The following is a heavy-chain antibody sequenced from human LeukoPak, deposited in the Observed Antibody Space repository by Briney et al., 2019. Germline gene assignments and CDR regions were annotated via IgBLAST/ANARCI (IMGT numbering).Heavy chain of an antibody. CDR2: ISAYNGNT. J-gene: IGHJ4*02. V-gene: IGHV1-18*01. CDR1: GYTFTSYG. CDR3: ARSGGGSSGYLGVGFDY. D-gene: IGHD3-22*01. Sequence: ASVKVSRKASGYTFTSYGISWVRQAPGQGLEWMGWISAYNGNTNYAQKLQGRVTMTTDTSTSTAYMELRSLRSDDTAVYYCARSGGGSSGYLGVGFDYWGQGTLVTVSS.